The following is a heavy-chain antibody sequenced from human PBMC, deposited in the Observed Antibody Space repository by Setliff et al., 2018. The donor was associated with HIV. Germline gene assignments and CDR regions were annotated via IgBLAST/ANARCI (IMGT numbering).Heavy chain of an antibody. CDR3: ATRLNFGASDAFDI. D-gene: IGHD3-10*01. J-gene: IGHJ3*02. CDR2: IYPGDSET. V-gene: IGHV5-51*01. CDR1: GYSFSNYW. Sequence: PGESLKISCKGSGYSFSNYWIGWVCQMPGKGLEWMGIIYPGDSETRFSPSFQGQVTISVDKSSSTAYLQWSSLRASDTAMYYCATRLNFGASDAFDIWGQGPMVTVSS.